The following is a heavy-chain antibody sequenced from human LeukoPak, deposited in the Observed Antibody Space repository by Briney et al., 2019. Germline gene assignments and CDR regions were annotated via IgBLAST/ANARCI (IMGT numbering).Heavy chain of an antibody. CDR3: ARLGYCSGGSCYPYFDY. Sequence: WGSLRLSCAASGFTFSSYAMSWVRQAPGKGLEWVSAISGSGGSTYYADSVKGRFTISRDNSKNTLYLQMNSLRAEDTAVYYCARLGYCSGGSCYPYFDYWGQGTLVTVSS. V-gene: IGHV3-23*01. J-gene: IGHJ4*02. D-gene: IGHD2-15*01. CDR1: GFTFSSYA. CDR2: ISGSGGST.